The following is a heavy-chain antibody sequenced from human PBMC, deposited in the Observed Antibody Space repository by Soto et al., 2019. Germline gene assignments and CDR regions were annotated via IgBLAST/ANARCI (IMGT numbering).Heavy chain of an antibody. CDR2: INHSGST. CDR1: GGSFSGYY. CDR3: ARRQGTYYDILTGPGNFDY. D-gene: IGHD3-9*01. J-gene: IGHJ4*02. V-gene: IGHV4-34*01. Sequence: SETLSLTCAVYGGSFSGYYWSWIRQPPGKGLEWIGEINHSGSTNYNPSLKSRVTISVDTSKNQFSLKLSSVTAADTAVYYCARRQGTYYDILTGPGNFDYWGQGTLVTVSS.